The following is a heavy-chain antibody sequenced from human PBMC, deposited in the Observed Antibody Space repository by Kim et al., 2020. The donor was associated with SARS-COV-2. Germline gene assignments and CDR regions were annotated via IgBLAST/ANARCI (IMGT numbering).Heavy chain of an antibody. Sequence: SETLSLTCAVYGGSFSGYYWSWIRQPPGKGLEWIGEINHSGSTNYNPSLKSRVTISVDTSKNQFSLKLSCVTAADTAVYYCARAPQANDAFDIWGQGTMVTVSS. V-gene: IGHV4-34*01. CDR3: ARAPQANDAFDI. CDR1: GGSFSGYY. CDR2: INHSGST. J-gene: IGHJ3*02.